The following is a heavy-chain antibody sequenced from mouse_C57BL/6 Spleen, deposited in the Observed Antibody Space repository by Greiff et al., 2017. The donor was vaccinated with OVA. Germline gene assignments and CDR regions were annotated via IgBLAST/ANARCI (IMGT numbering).Heavy chain of an antibody. CDR2: INPNNGGT. CDR1: GYTFTDYN. J-gene: IGHJ2*01. V-gene: IGHV1-22*01. D-gene: IGHD1-1*01. CDR3: ARGGIHYYGSSYEYLDY. Sequence: EVQLQQSGPELVKPGASVKMSCKASGYTFTDYNMHWVKQSHGKSLEWIGYINPNNGGTSYNQKFKGKATLTVNKSSSTAYMALRSLTSEESAVYYCARGGIHYYGSSYEYLDYWGQGTTLTVSS.